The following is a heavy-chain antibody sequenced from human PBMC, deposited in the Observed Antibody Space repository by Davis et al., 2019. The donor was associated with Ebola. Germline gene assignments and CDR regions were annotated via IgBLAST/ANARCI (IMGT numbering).Heavy chain of an antibody. J-gene: IGHJ6*02. D-gene: IGHD1-26*01. CDR3: ARSRVGAKVFYYYYGMDV. CDR1: GYTFTSYG. Sequence: AASVKVSCKASGYTFTSYGISWVRQAPGQGLEWMGWISAYNGNTNYAQRLQGRVTMTTDTSTSTAYMELRSLRSDDTAVYYCARSRVGAKVFYYYYGMDVWGQGPRSPSP. CDR2: ISAYNGNT. V-gene: IGHV1-18*01.